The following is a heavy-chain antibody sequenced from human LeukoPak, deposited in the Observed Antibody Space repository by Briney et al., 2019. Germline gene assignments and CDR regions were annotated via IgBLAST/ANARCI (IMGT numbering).Heavy chain of an antibody. V-gene: IGHV1-69*01. CDR1: GGTFSSYA. Sequence: SVKVSCKASGGTFSSYAISRVRQAPGQGLEWMGGIIPIFGTANYAQKFQGRVTITADESTSTAYMELSSLRSEDTAVYYCARRGRLAGTTVASGAFDIWGQGTMVTVSS. J-gene: IGHJ3*02. CDR3: ARRGRLAGTTVASGAFDI. CDR2: IIPIFGTA. D-gene: IGHD4-23*01.